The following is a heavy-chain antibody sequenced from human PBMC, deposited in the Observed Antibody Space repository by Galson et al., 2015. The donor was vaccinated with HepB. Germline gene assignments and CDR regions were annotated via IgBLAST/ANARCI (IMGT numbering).Heavy chain of an antibody. J-gene: IGHJ5*02. CDR3: VLTYTIGFFWFDP. CDR2: IIPIFGTA. D-gene: IGHD3-16*01. CDR1: GGTFSSYA. V-gene: IGHV1-69*13. Sequence: PVKVSCKASGGTFSSYAISWVRQAPGQGLEWMGGIIPIFGTANYAQKFQGRVTITADESTSTAYMELSSLRAEDTAVYYCVLTYTIGFFWFDPWVQGTLVTASS.